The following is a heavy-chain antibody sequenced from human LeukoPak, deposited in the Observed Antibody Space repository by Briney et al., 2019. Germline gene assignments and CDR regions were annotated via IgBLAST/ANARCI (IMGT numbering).Heavy chain of an antibody. D-gene: IGHD3-10*01. CDR2: IYHSGST. Sequence: PSETLSLTCTVSGYSISSGYYWGWIRQPPGKGLEWIGSIYHSGSTYYNPSLKSRVTISLDTSKNQFSLKLSSVTAADTAVYYCARARGYFDYWGQGTLVTVSS. J-gene: IGHJ4*02. CDR1: GYSISSGYY. CDR3: ARARGYFDY. V-gene: IGHV4-38-2*02.